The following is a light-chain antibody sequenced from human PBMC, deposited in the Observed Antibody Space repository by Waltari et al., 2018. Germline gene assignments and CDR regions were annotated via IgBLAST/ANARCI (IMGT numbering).Light chain of an antibody. CDR1: QGISSY. J-gene: IGKJ3*01. V-gene: IGKV1-16*01. Sequence: DIQMTQYPSSLSASVGATVTITCRASQGISSYLAWYQQKPGKAPKPLIYYASNLESGVPSRFSGSGSGTEFTLTISSLQPEDFATFYCQQYNSAPFTFGPGTKLDIK. CDR2: YAS. CDR3: QQYNSAPFT.